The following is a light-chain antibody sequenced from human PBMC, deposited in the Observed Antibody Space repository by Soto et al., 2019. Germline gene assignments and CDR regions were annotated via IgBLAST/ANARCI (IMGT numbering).Light chain of an antibody. CDR1: QSISSY. CDR3: QQSYSTPLGFT. J-gene: IGKJ3*01. V-gene: IGKV1-39*01. Sequence: DIQMTQSPSSLSASVGDRVTITCRASQSISSYLNWYQQKPGKAPKLLIYAASSLQSGVPSRFSGSGSGTDFTPTISSLQPEDFATYYCQQSYSTPLGFTFGPGAKVDIK. CDR2: AAS.